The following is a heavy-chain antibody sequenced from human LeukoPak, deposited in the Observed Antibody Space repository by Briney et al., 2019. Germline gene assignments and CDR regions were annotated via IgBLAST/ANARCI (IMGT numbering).Heavy chain of an antibody. V-gene: IGHV3-15*01. CDR2: IKSKTDGGTT. J-gene: IGHJ6*02. CDR1: GFAFSNAW. D-gene: IGHD3-10*01. CDR3: TMRITMVRGVQNYYYGMDV. Sequence: GGSLRLSCAASGFAFSNAWMSWVRQAPGKGLEWVGRIKSKTDGGTTDYAALVKGRFTISRDDSKNTLYLQMNSLKTEDTAVYYCTMRITMVRGVQNYYYGMDVWGQGTTVTVSS.